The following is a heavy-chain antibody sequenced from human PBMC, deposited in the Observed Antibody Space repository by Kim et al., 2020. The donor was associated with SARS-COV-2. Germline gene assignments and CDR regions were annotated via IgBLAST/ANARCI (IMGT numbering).Heavy chain of an antibody. J-gene: IGHJ4*02. CDR1: GGSISSYY. CDR2: IYYSGST. CDR3: ARRRNILTGYDY. D-gene: IGHD3-9*01. V-gene: IGHV4-59*08. Sequence: SETLSLTCTVSGGSISSYYWSWIRQPPGKGLEWIGYIYYSGSTNYNPSLKSRVTISVDTSKNQFSLKLSSVTAADTAVYYCARRRNILTGYDYWGQGTLV.